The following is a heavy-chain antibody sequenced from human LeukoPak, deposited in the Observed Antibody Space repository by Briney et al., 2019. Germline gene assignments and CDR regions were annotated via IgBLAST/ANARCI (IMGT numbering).Heavy chain of an antibody. D-gene: IGHD5-18*01. CDR2: ISSSSSTI. J-gene: IGHJ6*03. CDR3: ARDGYSYGQYYYYYYYMDV. Sequence: PGGSLRLSCAASGFTFSTYNMNWVRQAPGRGLEWVSYISSSSSTIYYADSLKGRFTISRDNAKNSLYLQMNSLRAEDTAVYYCARDGYSYGQYYYYYYYMDVWGKGTTVTVSS. CDR1: GFTFSTYN. V-gene: IGHV3-48*01.